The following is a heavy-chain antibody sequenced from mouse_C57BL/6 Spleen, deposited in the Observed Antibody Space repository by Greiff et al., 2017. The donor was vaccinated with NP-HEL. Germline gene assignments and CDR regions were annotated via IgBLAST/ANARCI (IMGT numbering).Heavy chain of an antibody. CDR3: ARGPTDWYFDV. D-gene: IGHD6-1*01. J-gene: IGHJ1*03. CDR1: GYAFTNYL. Sequence: VKLMESGAELVRPGTSVKVSCKASGYAFTNYLIEWVKQRPGQGLEWIGVINPGSGGTNYNEKFKGKATLTADKSSSTAYMQLSSLTSEDSAVYFCARGPTDWYFDVWGTGTTVTVSS. CDR2: INPGSGGT. V-gene: IGHV1-54*01.